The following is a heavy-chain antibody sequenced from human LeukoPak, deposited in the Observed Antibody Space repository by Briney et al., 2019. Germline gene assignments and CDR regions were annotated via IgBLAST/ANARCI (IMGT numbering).Heavy chain of an antibody. V-gene: IGHV3-74*01. CDR3: ARRKEVAFDI. CDR2: INSDGSIT. CDR1: GFTFSSYW. Sequence: GGSLRLSCAASGFTFSSYWMHWVRQAPGRGLVWVSRINSDGSITTYADSVRGRFTISRDNAKSTLYLQMNSLRAEDTAVYYCARRKEVAFDIWGQGTMVTVSS. J-gene: IGHJ3*02.